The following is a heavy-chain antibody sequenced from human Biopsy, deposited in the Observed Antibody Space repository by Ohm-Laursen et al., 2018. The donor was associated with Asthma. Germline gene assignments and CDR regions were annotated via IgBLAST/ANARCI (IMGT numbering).Heavy chain of an antibody. Sequence: ASVKVSCKASGYPFTDYYVHWVRQAPGQGLEWMGRIDPNSGGTNYAQKFLDRVTMTRDTSVHTVFMVLSRLISDDTAVYYCARIKIRIGAGTARYFDLWGRGPLVTVSS. D-gene: IGHD3-16*01. CDR1: GYPFTDYY. J-gene: IGHJ2*01. V-gene: IGHV1-2*06. CDR2: IDPNSGGT. CDR3: ARIKIRIGAGTARYFDL.